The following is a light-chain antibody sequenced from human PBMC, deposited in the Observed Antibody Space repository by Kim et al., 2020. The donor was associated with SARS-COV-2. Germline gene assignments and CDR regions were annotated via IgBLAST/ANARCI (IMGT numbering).Light chain of an antibody. Sequence: QSVLTQPPSASGTPGQRVTISCSGSDSNIGVNTVNWFQQLPRTAPKLLIYNNNQRPSGVPDRFSGSKSGISASLAISGLQSEDESDYYCAAWDDSLNVIVFGGGTQLTVL. V-gene: IGLV1-44*01. CDR1: DSNIGVNT. J-gene: IGLJ2*01. CDR3: AAWDDSLNVIV. CDR2: NNN.